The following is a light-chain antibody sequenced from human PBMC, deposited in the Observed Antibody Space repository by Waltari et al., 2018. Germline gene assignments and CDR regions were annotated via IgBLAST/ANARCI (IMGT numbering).Light chain of an antibody. J-gene: IGKJ2*02. CDR3: QQYEGLPRT. CDR1: QHIYNY. V-gene: IGKV1-33*01. Sequence: DIQMTQSPSSLSASVGDRVTITCQASQHIYNYLNWYQQKPGKAPTLLIYAASNLQTGVPSRFSGGGSGTDFTFVISNLQPEDIATYYCQQYEGLPRTFGQGTKLEMK. CDR2: AAS.